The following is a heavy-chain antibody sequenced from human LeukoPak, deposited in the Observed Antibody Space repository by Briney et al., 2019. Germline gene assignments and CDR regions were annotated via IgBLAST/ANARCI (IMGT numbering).Heavy chain of an antibody. Sequence: ASVKVSCKASGYSFTEHYIYWVRQAPGQGLEWVGRINCNSGDANSAQKFQGRVTMTRDTSVSTAYMELSRLRSDDTAVYYCARGVRSYDSNPRDYWGQGTLVTVSS. CDR3: ARGVRSYDSNPRDY. CDR2: INCNSGDA. V-gene: IGHV1-2*02. D-gene: IGHD3-22*01. CDR1: GYSFTEHY. J-gene: IGHJ4*02.